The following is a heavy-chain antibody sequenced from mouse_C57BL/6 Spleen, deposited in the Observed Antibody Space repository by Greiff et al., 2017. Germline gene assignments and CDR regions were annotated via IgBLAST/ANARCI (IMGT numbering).Heavy chain of an antibody. CDR2: ISSGGSYT. J-gene: IGHJ2*01. Sequence: DVKLVESGGDLVKPGGSLKLSCAASGFTFSSYGMSWVRQTPDKRLEWVATISSGGSYTYYPDSVKGRFTISRDNAKNTLYLQMSSLKSEDTAMYYCARHQTYGSSLYYFDYWGQGTTLTVSS. V-gene: IGHV5-6*02. D-gene: IGHD1-1*01. CDR1: GFTFSSYG. CDR3: ARHQTYGSSLYYFDY.